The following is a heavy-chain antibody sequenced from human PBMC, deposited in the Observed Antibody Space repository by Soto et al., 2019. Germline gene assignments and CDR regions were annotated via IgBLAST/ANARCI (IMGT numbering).Heavy chain of an antibody. CDR1: GYTFTSYA. V-gene: IGHV1-3*01. J-gene: IGHJ4*02. CDR3: ARDLGGWTDY. CDR2: INAGNGNT. Sequence: QVQLVQSGAEVKKPGASVKVSCKASGYTFTSYAMQWVRQAPGQRLEWMGWINAGNGNTKYSQKFQGRVSITTDTSASADYMELSSLRSDDTAVYYCARDLGGWTDYWGQGTLVIVSS. D-gene: IGHD6-19*01.